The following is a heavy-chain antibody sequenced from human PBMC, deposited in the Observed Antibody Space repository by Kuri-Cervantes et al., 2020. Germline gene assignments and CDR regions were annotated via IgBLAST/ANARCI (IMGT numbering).Heavy chain of an antibody. J-gene: IGHJ5*02. V-gene: IGHV1-3*03. CDR3: ARGVGICSSTSCYVWFDP. CDR2: INAGNGNT. CDR1: GYTFTSYA. D-gene: IGHD2-2*01. Sequence: ASVKVSCKASGYTFTSYAMHWVRQAPGQRLEWMGWINAGNGNTKYSQEFQGRVTITRDTSASTAYMELSSLRSEDTAVYYCARGVGICSSTSCYVWFDPWGQGTLVTVSS.